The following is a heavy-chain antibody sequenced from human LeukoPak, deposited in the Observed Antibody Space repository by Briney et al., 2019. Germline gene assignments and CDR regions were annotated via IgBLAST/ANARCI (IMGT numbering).Heavy chain of an antibody. V-gene: IGHV1-18*01. CDR3: ARDPPYDILTGYSSNWFDP. CDR1: GYTFTSFG. Sequence: ASVKVSCKASGYTFTSFGITWVRQAPGQGLEWMGWISAYNGNTNYAQKFQGRVTMTTDTSTSTAYMELRSLRSDDTAVYYCARDPPYDILTGYSSNWFDPWGQGTLVTVSS. J-gene: IGHJ5*02. D-gene: IGHD3-9*01. CDR2: ISAYNGNT.